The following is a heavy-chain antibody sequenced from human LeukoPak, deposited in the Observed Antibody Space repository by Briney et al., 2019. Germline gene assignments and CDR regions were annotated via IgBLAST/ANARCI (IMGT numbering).Heavy chain of an antibody. V-gene: IGHV4-38-2*01. Sequence: AGSLTLSCAACEFTFSDYNMHWVRHPPPTGLEWIGSIYYSGSTYYNPSLKSRVTISVDTSKNQFSLKLSSVTAADTAVYYCACVAHLVDIWGQGTMVTVSS. CDR3: ACVAHLVDI. D-gene: IGHD5-12*01. J-gene: IGHJ3*02. CDR2: IYYSGST. CDR1: EFTFSDYN.